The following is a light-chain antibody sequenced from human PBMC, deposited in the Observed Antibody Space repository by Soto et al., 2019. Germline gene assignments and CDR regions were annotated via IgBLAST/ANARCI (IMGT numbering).Light chain of an antibody. CDR1: SRDVGSYNL. Sequence: QSALTQPASVSGSAGQSITISCTGTSRDVGSYNLVSWYQQHPGKAPKLMIYEVSNRPSGVSNRFSGSKSGNTASLTISGLQAEDEADYYCSSYTSSSTPYVFGTGTKVTVL. CDR3: SSYTSSSTPYV. V-gene: IGLV2-14*02. J-gene: IGLJ1*01. CDR2: EVS.